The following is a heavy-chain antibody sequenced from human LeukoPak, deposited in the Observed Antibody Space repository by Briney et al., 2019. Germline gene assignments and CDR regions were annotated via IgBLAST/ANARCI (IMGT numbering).Heavy chain of an antibody. J-gene: IGHJ4*02. CDR1: GFTFTDYY. CDR3: VREGNEVLSKNFDF. D-gene: IGHD1-1*01. V-gene: IGHV1-2*02. CDR2: INPHSGVT. Sequence: ASVKVSCKASGFTFTDYYIHWVRQAPGQGLEWMAYINPHSGVTSSPQKFQGRVTMTTDTSISAVYMELSGLISDDTAMYYCVREGNEVLSKNFDFWGQGTLATVSS.